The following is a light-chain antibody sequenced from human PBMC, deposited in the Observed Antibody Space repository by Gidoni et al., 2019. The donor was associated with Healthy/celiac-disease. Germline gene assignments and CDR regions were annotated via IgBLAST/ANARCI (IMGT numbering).Light chain of an antibody. Sequence: EIVMTQSPATLSVSPGERATLSCRASQSVSSNLAWYQQKPGQAPRLLIYGASTRATGIPARFSGSGSWTEFTLTISSLQSEDFAVYYCQQYNNWPRTCGQGTKVEIK. J-gene: IGKJ1*01. CDR2: GAS. V-gene: IGKV3-15*01. CDR1: QSVSSN. CDR3: QQYNNWPRT.